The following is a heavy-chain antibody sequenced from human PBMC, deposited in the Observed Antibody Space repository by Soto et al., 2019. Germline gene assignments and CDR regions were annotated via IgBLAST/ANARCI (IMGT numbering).Heavy chain of an antibody. J-gene: IGHJ4*02. CDR1: GGSISSGDW. CDR2: IFHSGTT. CDR3: ARTLYCGGDCFSFDY. D-gene: IGHD2-21*02. V-gene: IGHV4-4*02. Sequence: QVQLQESGPGLVRPSGTLSLTCAVSGGSISSGDWWSWVRQPPGERLGWIGEIFHSGTTNYNPSLKSRVTISVDKSKNQFSLKLSSVTAADTAVYYCARTLYCGGDCFSFDYWGQGTPGHRLL.